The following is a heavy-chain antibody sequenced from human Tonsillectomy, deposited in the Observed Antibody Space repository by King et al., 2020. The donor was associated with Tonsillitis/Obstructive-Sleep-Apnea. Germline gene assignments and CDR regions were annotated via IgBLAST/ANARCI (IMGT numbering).Heavy chain of an antibody. J-gene: IGHJ4*02. D-gene: IGHD2-2*01. V-gene: IGHV4-34*01. CDR1: GGSFSGYY. CDR2: INHSGTT. Sequence: QVQLQQWGAGLLKPSETLSLTCAVYGGSFSGYYWSWIRQPPGKGLEWIGEINHSGTTNYNPSLKSRVTITVDTSQNQFSLKLSSVTAADTAVYYCARGDIVVVPARPDYWGQGTLVTVSS. CDR3: ARGDIVVVPARPDY.